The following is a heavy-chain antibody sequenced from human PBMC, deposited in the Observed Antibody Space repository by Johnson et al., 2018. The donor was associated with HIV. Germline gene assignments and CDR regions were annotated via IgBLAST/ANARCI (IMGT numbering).Heavy chain of an antibody. CDR2: IWYDGSNK. J-gene: IGHJ3*02. Sequence: QVQLVESGGGVVQPGRSLRLSCAASGFTFSSYGMHWVRQAPGKGLEWVAVIWYDGSNKYYADSVKVRFTISRDNPKNTLYWQMNSMRAEDTAVYYCAKVINPSRVDTAMVTVLDAFDIWGQGTMVTVSS. D-gene: IGHD5-18*01. V-gene: IGHV3-33*06. CDR1: GFTFSSYG. CDR3: AKVINPSRVDTAMVTVLDAFDI.